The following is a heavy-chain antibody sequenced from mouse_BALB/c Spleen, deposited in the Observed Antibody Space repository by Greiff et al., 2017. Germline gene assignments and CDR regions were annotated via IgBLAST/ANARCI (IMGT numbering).Heavy chain of an antibody. V-gene: IGHV1-62-3*01. CDR3: TREGVGTEGPWFAY. J-gene: IGHJ3*01. Sequence: QVQLQQPGAELVKPGASVKLSCKASGYTFTSYWMHWVKQRPGRGLEWIGRIDPNSGGTKYNEKFKSKATLTVDEPSSTAYMQLSSLTSEDSAVYYCTREGVGTEGPWFAYWGQGTLVTVSA. CDR1: GYTFTSYW. D-gene: IGHD3-3*01. CDR2: IDPNSGGT.